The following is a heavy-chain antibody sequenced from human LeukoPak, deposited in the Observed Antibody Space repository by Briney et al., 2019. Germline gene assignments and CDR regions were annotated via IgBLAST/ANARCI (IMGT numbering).Heavy chain of an antibody. CDR1: GGSFSGYY. Sequence: PSETLSLTCAVYGGSFSGYYWSWIRQPPGKGLEWIGEINHSGSTNYNPSLKSRVTISVDTSKNQFSLKLSSVTAADTAVYYCARYSSSWARWFDPWGQGTLVNVSS. J-gene: IGHJ5*02. CDR2: INHSGST. D-gene: IGHD6-13*01. CDR3: ARYSSSWARWFDP. V-gene: IGHV4-34*01.